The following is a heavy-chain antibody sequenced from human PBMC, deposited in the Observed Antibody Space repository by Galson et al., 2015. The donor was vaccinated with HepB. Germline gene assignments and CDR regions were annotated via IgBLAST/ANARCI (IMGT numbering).Heavy chain of an antibody. CDR2: ISPYNGNT. J-gene: IGHJ4*02. V-gene: IGHV1-18*01. CDR1: GYTFSSYG. CDR3: ARDGYYYDSGDFDY. Sequence: SVKVSCKASGYTFSSYGISWVRQAPGQGLEWMGWISPYNGNTNYAQKFQGRVTMTTDTSTSTAYMELRSLRSDDTAVYYCARDGYYYDSGDFDYWGQGTLVTVSS. D-gene: IGHD3-10*01.